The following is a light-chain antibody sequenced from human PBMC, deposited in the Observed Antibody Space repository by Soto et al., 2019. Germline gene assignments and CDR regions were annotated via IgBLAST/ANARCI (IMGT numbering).Light chain of an antibody. CDR3: QDSSTSPWP. J-gene: IGKJ1*01. CDR2: ATS. Sequence: TQSPGTLSLSPGERATLSCRAVQSVTITYMAWYQQKPGQAPRLLIYATSFRATGIPDRFRGSGSGTDFTLTISSLEPEDSAVYYCQDSSTSPWPFGQGTKVDIK. V-gene: IGKV3-20*01. CDR1: QSVTITY.